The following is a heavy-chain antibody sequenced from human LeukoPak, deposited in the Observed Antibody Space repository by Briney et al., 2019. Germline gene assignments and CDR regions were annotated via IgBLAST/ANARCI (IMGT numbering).Heavy chain of an antibody. J-gene: IGHJ4*02. CDR1: GFTFSRYG. Sequence: GGSLRLSCAASGFTFSRYGMSWVRQAPGKGLEWVSAISGSGGSTYYADSVKGRFTISSDNSKNTLYLQMNSLRVEDTAVYYCAKASAMIVVVSKHFDYWGQGTLVTVSS. CDR3: AKASAMIVVVSKHFDY. D-gene: IGHD3-22*01. CDR2: ISGSGGST. V-gene: IGHV3-23*01.